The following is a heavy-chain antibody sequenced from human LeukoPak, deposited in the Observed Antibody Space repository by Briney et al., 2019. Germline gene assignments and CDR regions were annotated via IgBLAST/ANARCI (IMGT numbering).Heavy chain of an antibody. CDR3: AREIYRSYDFWSGYLYYFDY. CDR2: ISAYNGNT. Sequence: ASVKVSCKASGYTFTSYDINWVRQATGQGLEWMGWISAYNGNTNYAQKLQGRVTMTTDTSTSTAYMELRSLRSDDTAVYYCAREIYRSYDFWSGYLYYFDYWGQGTLVTVSS. J-gene: IGHJ4*02. CDR1: GYTFTSYD. D-gene: IGHD3-3*01. V-gene: IGHV1-18*01.